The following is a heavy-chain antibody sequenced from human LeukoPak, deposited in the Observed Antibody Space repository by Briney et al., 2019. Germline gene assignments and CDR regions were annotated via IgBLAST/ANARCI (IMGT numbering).Heavy chain of an antibody. V-gene: IGHV1-69*13. D-gene: IGHD2-2*01. Sequence: SVKVSCKASGGTFSSYAISWVRQAPGQGVEWMGGIIPIFGTANYAQKFQGRVTITADESTSTAYMELSSLRSEDTAVYYCARDDVVPAATRALDIWGQGTMVTVSS. J-gene: IGHJ3*02. CDR3: ARDDVVPAATRALDI. CDR1: GGTFSSYA. CDR2: IIPIFGTA.